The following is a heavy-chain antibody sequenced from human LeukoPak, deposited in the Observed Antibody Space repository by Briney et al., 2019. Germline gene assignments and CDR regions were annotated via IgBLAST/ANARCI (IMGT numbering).Heavy chain of an antibody. CDR3: ARAPGYSSSSGGLDP. Sequence: PSQTLSLTCTVSGGSISSGDYYWSWIRQPPGKGLEWIGEINHSGSTNYNPSLKSRVTISVDTSKNQFSLKLSSVTAADTAVYYCARAPGYSSSSGGLDPWGQGTLVTVSS. CDR2: INHSGST. D-gene: IGHD6-6*01. J-gene: IGHJ5*02. CDR1: GGSISSGDYY. V-gene: IGHV4-30-4*01.